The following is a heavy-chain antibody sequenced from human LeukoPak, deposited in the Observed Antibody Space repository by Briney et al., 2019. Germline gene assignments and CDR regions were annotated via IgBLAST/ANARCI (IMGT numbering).Heavy chain of an antibody. CDR2: VYHTGST. V-gene: IGHV4-61*01. Sequence: PSETLSLTCTVSGDPVSRGSYYWSWIRQPPGKELEWTGYVYHTGSTNYNPSLKSRVTISVDTSKNEFSLKMTSVTAADTAVYYCARHEITSSNAFDIWGQGTMVTVSS. J-gene: IGHJ3*02. D-gene: IGHD6-6*01. CDR1: GDPVSRGSYY. CDR3: ARHEITSSNAFDI.